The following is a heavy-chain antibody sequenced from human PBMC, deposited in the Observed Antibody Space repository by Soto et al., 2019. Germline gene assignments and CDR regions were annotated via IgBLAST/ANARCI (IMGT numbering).Heavy chain of an antibody. CDR2: LSHDGRNK. V-gene: IGHV3-30*14. D-gene: IGHD6-19*01. CDR3: ARSQYSSGWYGDY. CDR1: GFTFSSYA. Sequence: QVQLVESGGGVVQPGTSLRLSCAASGFTFSSYAIHWVRQAPGEGLEWVAVLSHDGRNKYYAESVKGRFTISRDNSKNTLYLQMNSLRAEDTAVYYCARSQYSSGWYGDYWGQGTLVTVSS. J-gene: IGHJ4*02.